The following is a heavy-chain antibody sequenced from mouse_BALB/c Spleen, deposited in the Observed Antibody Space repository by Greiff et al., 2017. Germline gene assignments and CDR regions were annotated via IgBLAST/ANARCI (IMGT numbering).Heavy chain of an antibody. V-gene: IGHV3-6*02. J-gene: IGHJ4*01. CDR3: AREDYRYDAMDY. D-gene: IGHD2-14*01. CDR2: ISYDGSN. Sequence: EVQLQQSGPGLVKPSQSLSLTCSVTGYSITSGYYWNWIRQFPGNKLEWMGYISYDGSNNYNPSLKNRISITRDTSKNQFFLKLNSVTTEDTATYYCAREDYRYDAMDYWGQGTSVTVSS. CDR1: GYSITSGYY.